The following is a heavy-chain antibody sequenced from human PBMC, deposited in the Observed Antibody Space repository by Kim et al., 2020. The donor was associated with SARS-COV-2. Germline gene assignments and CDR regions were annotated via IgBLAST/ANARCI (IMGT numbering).Heavy chain of an antibody. CDR1: GFTFSSYG. CDR2: IWYDGSNK. Sequence: GGSLRLSCAAYGFTFSSYGMHWVRQAPGKGLEWVAVIWYDGSNKYYADSVKGRFTISRDNSKNTLYLQMNSLRAEDTAVYYCAKDELWFGETNYGMDVWGQGTTVTVSS. J-gene: IGHJ6*02. V-gene: IGHV3-33*06. D-gene: IGHD3-10*01. CDR3: AKDELWFGETNYGMDV.